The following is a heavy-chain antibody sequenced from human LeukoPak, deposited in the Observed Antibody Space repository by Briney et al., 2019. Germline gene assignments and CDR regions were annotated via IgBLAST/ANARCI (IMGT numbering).Heavy chain of an antibody. J-gene: IGHJ4*02. CDR1: GGTFSSYA. Sequence: ASVKVSCKASGGTFSSYAISWVRQAPGQGLEWMGGINPIFGTANYAQKFQGRVTITADESTSTAYTELSSLRSEDTAVYYCARRPNFGYCSSTSCYTLDYWGQGTLVAVSS. CDR2: INPIFGTA. V-gene: IGHV1-69*13. CDR3: ARRPNFGYCSSTSCYTLDY. D-gene: IGHD2-2*02.